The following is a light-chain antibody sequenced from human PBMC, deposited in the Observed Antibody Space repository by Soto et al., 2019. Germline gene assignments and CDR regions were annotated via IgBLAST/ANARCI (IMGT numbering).Light chain of an antibody. V-gene: IGLV1-44*01. CDR3: AAWDDSLNGEVV. J-gene: IGLJ2*01. CDR1: SSNIGSNS. CDR2: STN. Sequence: QSVLTQPPSASGTPGQRVTISCSGSSSNIGSNSVNWYQQLSGTAPKLLIYSTNQRPSGVPDRFSGSKSDTSASLAISGLQSEDEADYYCAAWDDSLNGEVVFGGGTKLTVL.